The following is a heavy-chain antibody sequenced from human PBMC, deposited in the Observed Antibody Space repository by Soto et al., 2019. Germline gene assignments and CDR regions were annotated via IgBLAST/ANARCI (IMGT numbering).Heavy chain of an antibody. Sequence: PGGSLRLSCEVSGLTFSKTTMSWVRQAPGKGLEWVGRIRNKGDGGAIHYAAFVKGRFSISRDDAQNTLYLEMNSLKIEDRGVYFCTTFLSVDDLGHYAPDHWGQGVQVTVSS. V-gene: IGHV3-15*05. CDR3: TTFLSVDDLGHYAPDH. J-gene: IGHJ4*02. CDR2: IRNKGDGGAI. D-gene: IGHD4-17*01. CDR1: GLTFSKTT.